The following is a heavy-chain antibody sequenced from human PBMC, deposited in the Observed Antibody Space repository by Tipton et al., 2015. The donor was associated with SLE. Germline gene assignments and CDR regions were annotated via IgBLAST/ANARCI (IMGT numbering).Heavy chain of an antibody. D-gene: IGHD6-13*01. CDR3: ARRGQLVLSRLFYYYMDV. CDR2: IYYSGST. V-gene: IGHV4-59*12. CDR1: GGSFSSYY. Sequence: TLSLTCAVYGGSFSSYYWSWIRQPPGKGLEWIGYIYYSGSTNYNPSLKSRITISVDTSKNQFSLKLSSVTAADTAVYYCARRGQLVLSRLFYYYMDVWGKGTTVTISS. J-gene: IGHJ6*03.